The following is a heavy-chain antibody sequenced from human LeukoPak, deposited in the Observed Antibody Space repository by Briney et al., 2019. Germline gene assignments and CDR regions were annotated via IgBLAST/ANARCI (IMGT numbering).Heavy chain of an antibody. CDR2: IYTSGTT. CDR3: ARLSTVTTSFDY. J-gene: IGHJ4*02. V-gene: IGHV4-4*07. Sequence: SETLSLTCTVSGGSINSYYWSWIRQPPGKGLEWIGRIYTSGTTHYNPSLKSRVTMSVDTSKNQFSLKLSSVTAADTAVYYCARLSTVTTSFDYWGQGTLVTVSS. CDR1: GGSINSYY. D-gene: IGHD4-17*01.